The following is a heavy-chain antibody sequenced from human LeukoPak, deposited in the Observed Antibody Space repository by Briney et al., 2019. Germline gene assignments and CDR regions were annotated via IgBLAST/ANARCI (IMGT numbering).Heavy chain of an antibody. V-gene: IGHV3-73*01. D-gene: IGHD4-11*01. CDR2: IRSKANSYAT. CDR1: GFTFSNDW. CDR3: SRTVPSGYYYYMDV. Sequence: GGSLRLSCAASGFTFSNDWMSWVRQAPGKGLEWVGRIRSKANSYATTYAASVKGRFTISRDDSKNTAYLQMNSLKTEDTAVYYCSRTVPSGYYYYMDVWGNGTTVTVSS. J-gene: IGHJ6*03.